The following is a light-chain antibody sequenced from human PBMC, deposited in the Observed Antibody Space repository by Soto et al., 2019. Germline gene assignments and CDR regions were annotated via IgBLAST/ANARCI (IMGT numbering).Light chain of an antibody. V-gene: IGKV1-5*03. CDR3: QHYNSYSEA. CDR1: QSISSW. Sequence: IHMTQSTSTLSAAVEDRVTITCRASQSISSWLAWYQQKPGKAPKLLIYKASTLKSGVPSRFRGSGYGTELTITISSMKTDDFETYYCQHYNSYSEAFGHGTKVDIK. CDR2: KAS. J-gene: IGKJ1*01.